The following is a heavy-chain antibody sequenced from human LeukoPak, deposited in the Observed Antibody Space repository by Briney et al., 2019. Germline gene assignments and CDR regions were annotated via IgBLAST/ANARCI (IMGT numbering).Heavy chain of an antibody. D-gene: IGHD3-22*01. CDR3: ARHIENYDSGSYYYEGAFDI. J-gene: IGHJ3*02. CDR1: GFTFSSYA. Sequence: GGSLRLSCAASGFTFSSYAMTWVRQAPGKGLEWVSFIYSDNTHYSDSVKGRFTISRDNSKNTLYLQMNSLRAEDTAMYYCARHIENYDSGSYYYEGAFDIWGQGTMVTVSS. V-gene: IGHV3-66*04. CDR2: IYSDNT.